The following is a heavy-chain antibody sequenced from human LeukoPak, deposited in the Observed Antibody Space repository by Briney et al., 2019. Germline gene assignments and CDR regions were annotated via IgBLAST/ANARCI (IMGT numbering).Heavy chain of an antibody. J-gene: IGHJ4*02. CDR2: IYTSGST. CDR1: GGSISSYY. V-gene: IGHV4-4*07. Sequence: PSETLSLTCTVSGGSISSYYWSWIRQPAGKGLEWIGRIYTSGSTNYNPSLKSRVTMSVDTSKNQFSLKLSSVTAADTAVYYCAKSNFGSGSYFSDYWGQGTLVTVSS. CDR3: AKSNFGSGSYFSDY. D-gene: IGHD3-10*01.